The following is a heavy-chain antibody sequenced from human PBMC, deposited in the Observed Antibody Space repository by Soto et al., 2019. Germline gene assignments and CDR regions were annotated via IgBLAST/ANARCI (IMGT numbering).Heavy chain of an antibody. CDR1: GFTFSNYY. J-gene: IGHJ4*02. Sequence: EVQLVESGGGLVQPGGSLRLSCAASGFTFSNYYMDWVRQVPGKGLEWVGRSRNKVNSYNTEYAGSVKGRVSISRDDSRDSMYLQMNSLKTEDPAVYYCARDSGGSYDYWGQGALVIVSS. D-gene: IGHD1-26*01. V-gene: IGHV3-72*01. CDR2: SRNKVNSYNT. CDR3: ARDSGGSYDY.